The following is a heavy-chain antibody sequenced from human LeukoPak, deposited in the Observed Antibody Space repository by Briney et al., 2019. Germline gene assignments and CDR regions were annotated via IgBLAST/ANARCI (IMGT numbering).Heavy chain of an antibody. Sequence: SETLSLTCAVYGGSFSGYYWSWIRQPPGKGPEWIGEINHSGSTNYNPSLKSRVTISVDTSKNQFSLKLSSVTAADTAVYYCATRGCSGGSCYWYSRDYYYGMDVWGQGTTVTVSS. CDR2: INHSGST. CDR3: ATRGCSGGSCYWYSRDYYYGMDV. V-gene: IGHV4-34*01. CDR1: GGSFSGYY. J-gene: IGHJ6*02. D-gene: IGHD2-15*01.